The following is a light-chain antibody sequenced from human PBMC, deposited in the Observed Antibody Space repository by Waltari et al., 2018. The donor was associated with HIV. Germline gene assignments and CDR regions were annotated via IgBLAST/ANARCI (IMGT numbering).Light chain of an antibody. CDR2: TNN. V-gene: IGLV1-44*01. J-gene: IGLJ2*01. CDR1: DSNLGTNT. Sequence: QSVLTQPPSASGTPGQTVPLSCSGSDSNLGTNTVNWYQQLPGAAPKLLIYTNNQRPSGVPDRFSGSKSGTSASLAISGLQSEDEALYYCSSWDGTLYGVAFGGGTKVTVL. CDR3: SSWDGTLYGVA.